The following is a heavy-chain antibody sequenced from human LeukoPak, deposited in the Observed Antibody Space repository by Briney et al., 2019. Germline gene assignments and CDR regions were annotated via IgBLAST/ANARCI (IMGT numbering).Heavy chain of an antibody. CDR2: IWYDGSNK. Sequence: GGSLRLSCVASGFTFSRNGMHWVRQAPGKGLEWVAVIWYDGSNKYYADSVKGRFTISRDNSKNTLYLQMNSLRAEDTAVYYCARDVVAATQTFSYGMDVWGQGTTVTVSS. D-gene: IGHD2-15*01. J-gene: IGHJ6*02. V-gene: IGHV3-33*01. CDR3: ARDVVAATQTFSYGMDV. CDR1: GFTFSRNG.